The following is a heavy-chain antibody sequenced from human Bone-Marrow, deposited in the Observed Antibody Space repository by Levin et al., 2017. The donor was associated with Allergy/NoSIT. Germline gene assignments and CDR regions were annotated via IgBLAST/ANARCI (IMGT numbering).Heavy chain of an antibody. CDR2: IYYSGKT. J-gene: IGHJ3*02. Sequence: SETLSLTCTVSGGSISSGDYYWTWIRQPPGKGLEWIGYIYYSGKTFYNPSLKSRVTMSVDTSKNQFSLNLSSVIVADTAVYYCARAPFYDFVWGSYRYWTFDIWGQGTMVTVSS. D-gene: IGHD3-16*02. V-gene: IGHV4-30-4*01. CDR3: ARAPFYDFVWGSYRYWTFDI. CDR1: GGSISSGDYY.